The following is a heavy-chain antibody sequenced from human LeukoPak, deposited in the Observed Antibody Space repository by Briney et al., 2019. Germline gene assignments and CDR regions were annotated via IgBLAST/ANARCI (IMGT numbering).Heavy chain of an antibody. CDR1: GYTFTSYG. V-gene: IGHV1-18*01. CDR2: ISAYNGNT. D-gene: IGHD6-13*01. J-gene: IGHJ4*02. CDR3: ATVPIPYSSSRFFDY. Sequence: ASVKVSCKASGYTFTSYGISWGRQAAGQGREVMGWISAYNGNTNYAQKLQGRVTMTTDTSTSTAYMELRSLRSDDTAVYYCATVPIPYSSSRFFDYWGQGTLVTVSS.